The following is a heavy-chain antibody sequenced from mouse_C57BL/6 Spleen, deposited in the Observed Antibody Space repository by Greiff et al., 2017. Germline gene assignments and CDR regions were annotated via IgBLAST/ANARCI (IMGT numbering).Heavy chain of an antibody. Sequence: DVMLVESGPGLAKPSQTLSLTCSVTGSSITSDYWNWIRKFPGNKLEYMGYISYSGSTYYNPSHKSRISITRDTAKNQYNLQLNSVTPEDTATDYCSRLDYDGGYAMDYWGQGTSVTVSS. CDR3: SRLDYDGGYAMDY. J-gene: IGHJ4*01. CDR1: GSSITSDY. CDR2: ISYSGST. V-gene: IGHV3-8*01. D-gene: IGHD2-4*01.